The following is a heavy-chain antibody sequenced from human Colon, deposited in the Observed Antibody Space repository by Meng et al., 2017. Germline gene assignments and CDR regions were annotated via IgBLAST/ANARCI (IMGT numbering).Heavy chain of an antibody. CDR3: ARDHGTGLDY. Sequence: GESLKISCAASGFTFSDYYMTWIRQAPGKGLEWVSHISSSGKNIDYADSVKGRFTISRDIANNSLYLQMDSLTADDTAIYYCARDHGTGLDYWGQGALVTVSS. CDR1: GFTFSDYY. V-gene: IGHV3-11*01. CDR2: ISSSGKNI. J-gene: IGHJ4*02. D-gene: IGHD3/OR15-3a*01.